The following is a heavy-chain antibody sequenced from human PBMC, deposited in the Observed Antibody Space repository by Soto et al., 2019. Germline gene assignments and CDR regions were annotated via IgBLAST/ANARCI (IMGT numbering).Heavy chain of an antibody. CDR2: ISASGGTA. V-gene: IGHV3-23*04. CDR3: AKLTYPSDSTGYYYERVSGWIDS. Sequence: EVHLVESGGGLVQPGRSLRLSCAASGFNFNDYAMHWVRQAPGKGLEWVSSISASGGTANLADSVEGRCTISRDNSKSTLYLQMNSLRAEDTAVYYCAKLTYPSDSTGYYYERVSGWIDSWGQGTLVTVSS. J-gene: IGHJ5*01. D-gene: IGHD3-22*01. CDR1: GFNFNDYA.